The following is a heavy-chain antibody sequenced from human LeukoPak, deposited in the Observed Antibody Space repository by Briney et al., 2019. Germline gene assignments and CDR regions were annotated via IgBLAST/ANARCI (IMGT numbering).Heavy chain of an antibody. Sequence: EASVKVSCKASGYTFTNYGISWVRQAPGQGLEWMGWISTYNGNTNYAQKLQGRVTMTTDTSTSTAYMELRRLRSEDTAVYYCATDAMVRGVIWGRFDYWGQGTLVTVSS. J-gene: IGHJ4*02. CDR2: ISTYNGNT. D-gene: IGHD3-10*01. CDR3: ATDAMVRGVIWGRFDY. CDR1: GYTFTNYG. V-gene: IGHV1-18*01.